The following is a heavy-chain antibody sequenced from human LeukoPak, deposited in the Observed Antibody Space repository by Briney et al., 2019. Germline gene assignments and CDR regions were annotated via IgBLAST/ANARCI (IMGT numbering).Heavy chain of an antibody. Sequence: GGSLRLSCAASGFTFSSYSMNWVRQAPGKGLEWVSSISSSSSYIYYADSVKGRFTISRDNAKNSLYLQMNSLRAEDTAVYYCAVDYDILTGYYTDPVPLDYWGQGTLVTVSS. CDR1: GFTFSSYS. CDR3: AVDYDILTGYYTDPVPLDY. V-gene: IGHV3-21*01. J-gene: IGHJ4*02. CDR2: ISSSSSYI. D-gene: IGHD3-9*01.